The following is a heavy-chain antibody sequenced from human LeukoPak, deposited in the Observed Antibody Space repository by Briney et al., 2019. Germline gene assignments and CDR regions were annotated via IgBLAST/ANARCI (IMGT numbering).Heavy chain of an antibody. Sequence: GESLKISCKASGYNFPKSWIGWVRQMPGKGLEWMAIVYPDDSRTKYGPSFQGQVTISADKSINTAYLQWSSLRASDTAMYYCARPDYFASHDWGQGTLVTVSS. CDR2: VYPDDSRT. J-gene: IGHJ4*02. V-gene: IGHV5-51*01. CDR1: GYNFPKSW. CDR3: ARPDYFASHD. D-gene: IGHD2/OR15-2a*01.